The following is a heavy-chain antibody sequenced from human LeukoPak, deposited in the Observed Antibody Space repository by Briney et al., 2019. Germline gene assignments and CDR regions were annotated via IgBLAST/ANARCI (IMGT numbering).Heavy chain of an antibody. J-gene: IGHJ3*02. V-gene: IGHV1-69*06. Sequence: ASVKVSCKASGGTFSSYAISWVRQAPGQGLEWMGGIIPIFGTANYAQKFQGRVTITADKSTSTAYMELSSLRSEDTAVYYCARESGSGSYYRDAFDIWGQGTMVTVSS. CDR1: GGTFSSYA. CDR2: IIPIFGTA. CDR3: ARESGSGSYYRDAFDI. D-gene: IGHD3-10*01.